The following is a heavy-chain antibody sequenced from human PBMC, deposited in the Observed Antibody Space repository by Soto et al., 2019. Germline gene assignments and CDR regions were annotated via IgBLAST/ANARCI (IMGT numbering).Heavy chain of an antibody. Sequence: PSETLSLTCTVSGASISGFYWSWIRKSAGKGLEWIGRIYATGTTDYNPSLKSRVMMSVDTSKKQFSLKLRSVTAADTAVYYCVRDGTKTLRDWFDHWGKGISVTVS. J-gene: IGHJ5*02. V-gene: IGHV4-4*07. D-gene: IGHD1-1*01. CDR1: GASISGFY. CDR2: IYATGTT. CDR3: VRDGTKTLRDWFDH.